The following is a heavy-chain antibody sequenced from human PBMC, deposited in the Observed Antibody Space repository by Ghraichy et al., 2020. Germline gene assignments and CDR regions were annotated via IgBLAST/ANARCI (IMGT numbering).Heavy chain of an antibody. CDR1: GGSVSSGGYY. Sequence: SETLSLTCTVSGGSVSSGGYYWSWFRQHPGKGLEWIGNIYYSGSNSYNPSLKSRVTISVDTSENQFSLKLSSVTAADTAVYYCARRYYYDGPFDYWGQGTLVTVSS. V-gene: IGHV4-31*03. CDR3: ARRYYYDGPFDY. D-gene: IGHD3-22*01. J-gene: IGHJ4*02. CDR2: IYYSGSN.